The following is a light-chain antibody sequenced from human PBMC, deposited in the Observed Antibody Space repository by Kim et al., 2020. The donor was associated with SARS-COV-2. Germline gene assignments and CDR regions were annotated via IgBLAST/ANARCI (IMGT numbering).Light chain of an antibody. Sequence: AQERTASIPGYGARLGEKYACWYQQTPGQAPVLVFYQDSKRPSGIPERFSGSNSGNTATLTISGTQAMDEADYYCQAWDSSTWVFGGGTQLTVL. CDR1: RLGEKY. J-gene: IGLJ3*02. CDR3: QAWDSSTWV. CDR2: QDS. V-gene: IGLV3-1*01.